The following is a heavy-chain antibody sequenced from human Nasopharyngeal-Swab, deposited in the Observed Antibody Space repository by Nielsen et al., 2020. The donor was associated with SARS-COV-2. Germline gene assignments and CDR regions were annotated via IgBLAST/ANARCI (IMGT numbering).Heavy chain of an antibody. CDR1: GGPISNDNYY. CDR3: ARGQASGSSSWYDY. D-gene: IGHD6-6*01. J-gene: IGHJ4*02. Sequence: SEPLSLTCPVPGGPISNDNYYWSWIRQPAGKGLGWIGRIHTSGSTNYNPSLTSRVTMSVDTSKNQFSLKLSSVTAADTAVYYCARGQASGSSSWYDYWGQGTLVTVSS. CDR2: IHTSGST. V-gene: IGHV4-61*02.